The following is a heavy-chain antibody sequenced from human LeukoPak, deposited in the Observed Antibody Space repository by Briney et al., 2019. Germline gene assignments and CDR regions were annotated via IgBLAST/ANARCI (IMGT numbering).Heavy chain of an antibody. J-gene: IGHJ4*02. CDR1: GYTFSSYD. Sequence: ASVKVSCKASGYTFSSYDINWVRQATGQGLEWMGWMNPNSGNTGYAQKFQGRVTITRNTPISTAYMELSSLRSEDTAVYYCVVRTAAGDYWGQGTLVTVSS. CDR3: VVRTAAGDY. V-gene: IGHV1-8*01. CDR2: MNPNSGNT. D-gene: IGHD2-2*01.